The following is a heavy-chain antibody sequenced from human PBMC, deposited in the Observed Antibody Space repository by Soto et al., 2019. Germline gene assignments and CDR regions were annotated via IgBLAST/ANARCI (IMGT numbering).Heavy chain of an antibody. Sequence: SETLSLTCTVSGGSISSSNHYWGWIRQPPGKGLEWIGSFYYSGSTYYNPSLKSRVTISVDTSKNQFSLNLSSVTAADTAVYYCASPKIAFYNWFDPWGQGTLVTVSS. J-gene: IGHJ5*02. D-gene: IGHD3-3*02. CDR1: GGSISSSNHY. CDR2: FYYSGST. V-gene: IGHV4-39*01. CDR3: ASPKIAFYNWFDP.